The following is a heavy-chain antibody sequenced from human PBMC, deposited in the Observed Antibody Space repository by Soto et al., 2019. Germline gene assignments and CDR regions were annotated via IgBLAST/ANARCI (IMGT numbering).Heavy chain of an antibody. D-gene: IGHD2-21*02. CDR1: GFTFSSYA. CDR2: ISGSGGST. J-gene: IGHJ5*02. V-gene: IGHV3-23*01. CDR3: AKDLALKGPKKVTQYNWFDP. Sequence: GGSLRLSCAASGFTFSSYAMSWVRQAPGKGLEWVSAISGSGGSTYYADSVKGRFTISRDNSKKPRYLQMNSLKAEDTAVYYGAKDLALKGPKKVTQYNWFDPWGQGTLVTVSS.